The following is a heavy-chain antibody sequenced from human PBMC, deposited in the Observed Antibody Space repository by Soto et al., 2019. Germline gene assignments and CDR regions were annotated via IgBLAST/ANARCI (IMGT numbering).Heavy chain of an antibody. Sequence: SGPTLVNPTQTLTLTCTFSGFSLSTSGMCVSWIRQPPGKALEWLARIDWDDDKYYSTSLKTRLTISKDTSKNQVVLTMTNMDPVDTATYYCARIREYSSSSVYYYMDVWGKGTTVTVSS. J-gene: IGHJ6*03. CDR1: GFSLSTSGMC. CDR3: ARIREYSSSSVYYYMDV. V-gene: IGHV2-70*11. D-gene: IGHD6-6*01. CDR2: IDWDDDK.